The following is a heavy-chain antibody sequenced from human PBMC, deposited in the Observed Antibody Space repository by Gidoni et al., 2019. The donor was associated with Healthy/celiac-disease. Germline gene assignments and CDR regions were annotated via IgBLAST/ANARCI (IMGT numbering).Heavy chain of an antibody. CDR2: INHSGST. D-gene: IGHD3-16*01. V-gene: IGHV4-34*01. J-gene: IGHJ3*02. Sequence: QVQLQQWGAGLLKPSETLSLTCAVYGGSFSGYYWSWIRQPPGKGLEWIGEINHSGSTNYNPSLKSRVTISVDTSKNQFSLKLSSVTAADTAVYYCARGLGVIAAFDIWGQGTMVTVSS. CDR1: GGSFSGYY. CDR3: ARGLGVIAAFDI.